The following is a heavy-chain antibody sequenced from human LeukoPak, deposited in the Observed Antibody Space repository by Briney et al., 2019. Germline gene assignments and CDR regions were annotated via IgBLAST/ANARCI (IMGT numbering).Heavy chain of an antibody. V-gene: IGHV3-7*01. D-gene: IGHD2-2*01. CDR2: IKQDGSEK. CDR3: ARGIRYVSTSDY. J-gene: IGHJ4*02. CDR1: GFTFSSYW. Sequence: GGSLRLSCAASGFTFSSYWMSWVRQAPGKGLEWVANIKQDGSEKYYVDSVKGRFTISRDNAKKSLYLQMNSLRADDTAVYYCARGIRYVSTSDYWGQGTLVTVSS.